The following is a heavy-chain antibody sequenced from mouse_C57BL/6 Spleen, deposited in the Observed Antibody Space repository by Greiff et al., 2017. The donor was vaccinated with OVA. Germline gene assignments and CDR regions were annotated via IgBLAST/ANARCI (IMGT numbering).Heavy chain of an antibody. Sequence: VQGVESGAELVRPGASVTLSCKASGYTFTDYEMHWVKQTPVHGLEWIGAIDPETGGTAYNQKFKGKAILTADKSSSTAYMELRSLTSEDSAVYYCTRRGSNYYWYFDVWGTGTTVTVSS. CDR2: IDPETGGT. J-gene: IGHJ1*03. CDR1: GYTFTDYE. D-gene: IGHD2-5*01. CDR3: TRRGSNYYWYFDV. V-gene: IGHV1-15*01.